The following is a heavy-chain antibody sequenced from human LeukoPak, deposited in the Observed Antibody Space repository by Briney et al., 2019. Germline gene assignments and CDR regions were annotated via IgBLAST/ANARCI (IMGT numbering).Heavy chain of an antibody. V-gene: IGHV4-34*01. Sequence: SETLSLTCAVYGGSFSGYYWSWIRQPPGKGLEWIWEINHSGSTNYNPSLKSRVTISVDTSKSQFSLKLSSVTAADTAVYYCARPAPYGYSYLYWGQGTLVTVSS. CDR2: INHSGST. D-gene: IGHD5-18*01. CDR3: ARPAPYGYSYLY. CDR1: GGSFSGYY. J-gene: IGHJ4*02.